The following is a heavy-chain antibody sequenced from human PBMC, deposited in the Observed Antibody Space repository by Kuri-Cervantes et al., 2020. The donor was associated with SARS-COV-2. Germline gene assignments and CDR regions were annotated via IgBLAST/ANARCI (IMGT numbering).Heavy chain of an antibody. CDR3: TRAVDYDFWSGYYTGLSYYYYMDV. D-gene: IGHD3-3*01. J-gene: IGHJ6*03. CDR2: IRSKAYGGTT. Sequence: GESLKISCTASGFTFGDYAMSWVRQAPGKGLEWVGFIRSKAYGGTTEYAASVKGRFTISRDDSKSIAYLQMNSLKTEDTAVYYCTRAVDYDFWSGYYTGLSYYYYMDVWGKGTTVTVSS. CDR1: GFTFGDYA. V-gene: IGHV3-49*04.